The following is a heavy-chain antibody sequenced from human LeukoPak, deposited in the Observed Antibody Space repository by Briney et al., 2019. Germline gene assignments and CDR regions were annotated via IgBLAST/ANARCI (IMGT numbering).Heavy chain of an antibody. V-gene: IGHV1-69*05. CDR1: GGTFSSYA. CDR2: ITPIFGTA. Sequence: SVKVSCKASGGTFSSYAISWVRQAPGQWLEWMGGITPIFGTANYAQKFQGRVTITTDESTSTAYMELSSLRSEDTAVYYCARDRVSYYYDSSGYPGSGYFDYWGQGTLVTVSS. CDR3: ARDRVSYYYDSSGYPGSGYFDY. J-gene: IGHJ4*02. D-gene: IGHD3-22*01.